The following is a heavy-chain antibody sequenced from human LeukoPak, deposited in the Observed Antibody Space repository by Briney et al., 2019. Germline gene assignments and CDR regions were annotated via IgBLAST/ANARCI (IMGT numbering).Heavy chain of an antibody. Sequence: PGGSLRLSCAASGFTFSDYYMSWIRQAPGKGLEWVSYISSTSSYINYADSVKGRFTISRDNAKNSLFLQMNSPRAEDTAVYYCARVSQWLVPYWGQGTLVTVSS. D-gene: IGHD6-19*01. CDR1: GFTFSDYY. J-gene: IGHJ4*02. CDR3: ARVSQWLVPY. CDR2: ISSTSSYI. V-gene: IGHV3-11*05.